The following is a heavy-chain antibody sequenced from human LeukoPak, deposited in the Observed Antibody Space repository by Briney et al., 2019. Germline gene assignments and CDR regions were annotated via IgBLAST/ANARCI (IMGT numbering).Heavy chain of an antibody. CDR1: GFTFSSYS. D-gene: IGHD2-8*01. CDR2: ISSSSSYI. CDR3: ARVQGHPPNGLDI. J-gene: IGHJ3*02. V-gene: IGHV3-21*01. Sequence: GGSLRLSCAASGFTFSSYSMNWVRQAPGKGLEWVSSISSSSSYIYYADSVKGRFTISRDNAKNTLYLQTNSLRADDTAVYYCARVQGHPPNGLDIWGQGTMVTVSS.